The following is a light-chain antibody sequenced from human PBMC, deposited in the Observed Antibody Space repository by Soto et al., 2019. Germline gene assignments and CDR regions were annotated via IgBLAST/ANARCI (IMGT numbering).Light chain of an antibody. CDR1: SSDVGGYNY. J-gene: IGLJ2*01. CDR3: CSYTSSSTPVA. Sequence: QSALTQPASVSGSPGQSITISCTGTSSDVGGYNYVSWYQQHPGKAPKLMIYDVSNRPSGVSNRFSGSKSGNTASLTISGLQAEDEADYYCCSYTSSSTPVAFGGGTKLTVL. CDR2: DVS. V-gene: IGLV2-14*03.